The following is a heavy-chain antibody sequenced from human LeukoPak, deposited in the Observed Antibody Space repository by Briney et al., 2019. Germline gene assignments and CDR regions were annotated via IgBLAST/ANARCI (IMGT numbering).Heavy chain of an antibody. Sequence: PSETLSLTCTVSGYSISSGYYWGWIRQPPGKGLEWIGSIYHSGSTYYNPSLKSRVTISVDTSKNQFSLKLSSVTAADTAAYYCASHSNYCWFDPWGQGTLVTVSS. CDR2: IYHSGST. D-gene: IGHD4-11*01. J-gene: IGHJ5*02. CDR3: ASHSNYCWFDP. V-gene: IGHV4-38-2*02. CDR1: GYSISSGYY.